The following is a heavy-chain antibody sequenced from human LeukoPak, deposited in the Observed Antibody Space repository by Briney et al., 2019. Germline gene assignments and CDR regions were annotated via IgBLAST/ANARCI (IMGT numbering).Heavy chain of an antibody. J-gene: IGHJ4*02. Sequence: GGSLRLSCAASGFTFSSYGMHWVRQAPGKGLEWVAVISYDGSNKYYADSVKGRFTISRDNSKNTLYLQMNSLRAEDTAVYYCAKEGFYGSGSYRPNRRPLDYWGQGTLVTVSS. D-gene: IGHD3-10*01. CDR2: ISYDGSNK. CDR3: AKEGFYGSGSYRPNRRPLDY. V-gene: IGHV3-30*18. CDR1: GFTFSSYG.